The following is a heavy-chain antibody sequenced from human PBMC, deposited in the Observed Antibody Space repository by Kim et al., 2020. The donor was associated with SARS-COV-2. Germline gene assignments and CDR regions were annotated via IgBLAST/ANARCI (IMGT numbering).Heavy chain of an antibody. CDR3: AKEGVPADYYYGMDV. J-gene: IGHJ6*02. Sequence: SVKGRFTISRDNSKSTLYLQMNSLRAEDTAVYYCAKEGVPADYYYGMDVWGQGTTVTVSS. D-gene: IGHD2-2*01. V-gene: IGHV3-30*02.